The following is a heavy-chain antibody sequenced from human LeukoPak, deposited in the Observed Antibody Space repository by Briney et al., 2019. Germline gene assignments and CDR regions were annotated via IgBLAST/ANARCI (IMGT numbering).Heavy chain of an antibody. CDR1: GFTFSSYS. Sequence: GGSLRLSCAASGFTFSSYSMNWVRQAPGKGLEWVSSISSSCSYIYYADSVKGRFTISRDNAKNSLYLQMNSLRAEDTAVYYCASYSDPIAAAGTGFDYWGQGTLVTVSS. CDR3: ASYSDPIAAAGTGFDY. D-gene: IGHD6-13*01. CDR2: ISSSCSYI. V-gene: IGHV3-21*01. J-gene: IGHJ4*02.